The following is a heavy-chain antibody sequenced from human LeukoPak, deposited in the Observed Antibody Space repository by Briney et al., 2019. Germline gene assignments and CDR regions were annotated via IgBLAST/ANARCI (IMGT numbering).Heavy chain of an antibody. D-gene: IGHD3-16*01. CDR3: AKGAYEAPYVLGSTHYFDY. V-gene: IGHV3-23*01. CDR1: GFTFSSYA. Sequence: GGSLRLSCAASGFTFSSYAMSWVRQAPGKGLEWVSAISGSGGSTYYADSVKGRFTISRDNSKNTLYLQMNSLRAEDTAVYYCAKGAYEAPYVLGSTHYFDYWGQGTLVTVSS. J-gene: IGHJ4*02. CDR2: ISGSGGST.